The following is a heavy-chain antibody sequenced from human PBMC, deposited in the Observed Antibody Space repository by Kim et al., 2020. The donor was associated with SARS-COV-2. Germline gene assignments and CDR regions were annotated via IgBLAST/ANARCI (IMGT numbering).Heavy chain of an antibody. Sequence: GGSLRLSCAASGFTFNSHWMHWVRQAPGKGLLWVSRIDKYGDSINYADSVKGRFTISRDNAKNTLYLQLNSLRADDTAVYYCARGHSTGQTCDYWGQGALVTVSS. CDR1: GFTFNSHW. CDR3: ARGHSTGQTCDY. CDR2: IDKYGDSI. D-gene: IGHD6-19*01. J-gene: IGHJ4*02. V-gene: IGHV3-74*01.